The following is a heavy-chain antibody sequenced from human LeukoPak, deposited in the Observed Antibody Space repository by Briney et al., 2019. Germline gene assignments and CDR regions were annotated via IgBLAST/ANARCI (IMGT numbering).Heavy chain of an antibody. Sequence: ASVKVSCKVSGYTLTELSMHWVRQAPGKGLEWMGGFDPEDCETIYAQKFQGRVTMTEDTSTDTAYMELSSLRSEDTAVYYCATVFQVGRWFDPWGQGTLVTVSS. J-gene: IGHJ5*02. CDR2: FDPEDCET. V-gene: IGHV1-24*01. CDR1: GYTLTELS. CDR3: ATVFQVGRWFDP.